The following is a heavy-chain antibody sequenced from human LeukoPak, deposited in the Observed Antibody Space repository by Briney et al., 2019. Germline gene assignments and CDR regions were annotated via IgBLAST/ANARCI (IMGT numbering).Heavy chain of an antibody. CDR1: GYTFTGYY. CDR2: INPNRGGT. J-gene: IGHJ4*02. Sequence: VASVTVSCMASGYTFTGYYMHWVRQAPGQGLEWMGWINPNRGGTNYAQKFQGTVTMTRDTTISTAYMELSRLRSDDTAVYYCARARITIFGVVIVVDYWGQGTLVTVSS. D-gene: IGHD3-3*01. CDR3: ARARITIFGVVIVVDY. V-gene: IGHV1-2*02.